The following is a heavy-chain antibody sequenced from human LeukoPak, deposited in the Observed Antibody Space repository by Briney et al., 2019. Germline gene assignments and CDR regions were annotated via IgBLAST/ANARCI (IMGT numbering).Heavy chain of an antibody. CDR2: ISSSGSTL. CDR1: GFPFSIYE. D-gene: IGHD5-12*01. CDR3: AGERGGYGFY. V-gene: IGHV3-48*03. Sequence: GGSLRLSCAASGFPFSIYELIWVRQSPGRGLEWISYISSSGSTLYYADSVKGRFTISRDDAKNSLYLQMNSLRGDDTAMYYCAGERGGYGFYWGQGTLVTVSS. J-gene: IGHJ4*02.